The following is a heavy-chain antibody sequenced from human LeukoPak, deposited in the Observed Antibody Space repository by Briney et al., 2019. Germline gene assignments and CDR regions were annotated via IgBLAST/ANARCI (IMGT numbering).Heavy chain of an antibody. Sequence: SETLSLTCAVYGGSFSGYYWSWIRQPPGKGLEWIGEINHSGSTNYNPSLKSRVTISADTSKNQFSLKLSSLTAADTAVYYCARAGYSFGRKTDYWGQGTLVTVSS. CDR2: INHSGST. CDR3: ARAGYSFGRKTDY. V-gene: IGHV4-34*01. J-gene: IGHJ4*02. CDR1: GGSFSGYY. D-gene: IGHD5-18*01.